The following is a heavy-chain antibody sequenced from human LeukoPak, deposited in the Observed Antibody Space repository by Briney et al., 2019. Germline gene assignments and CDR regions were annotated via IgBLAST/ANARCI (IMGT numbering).Heavy chain of an antibody. CDR1: GFTFNDYS. CDR3: ARFRFGYYDSSAPR. J-gene: IGHJ4*02. CDR2: ISSRSTYI. D-gene: IGHD3-22*01. V-gene: IGHV3-21*01. Sequence: NPGGSLRLSCVASGFTFNDYSMNWVRQAPGKGLEWVSSISSRSTYIYYADSVKGRFTISRDNAKNSLYLQMNSLRAEDTAVYYCARFRFGYYDSSAPRWGQGTLVTVSS.